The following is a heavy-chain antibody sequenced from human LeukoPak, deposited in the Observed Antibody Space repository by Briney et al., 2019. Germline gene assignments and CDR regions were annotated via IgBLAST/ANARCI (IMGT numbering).Heavy chain of an antibody. CDR2: IIPIFGTA. D-gene: IGHD3-9*01. J-gene: IGHJ4*02. CDR3: ARGRMTGTYVFDY. CDR1: GDTFSTYA. Sequence: SVKVTCKPSGDTFSTYAISWVRQAPGQGLEWMGGIIPIFGTANYAHKFQGRVTITADKSTSTAYMELNSLRSEDTAVYYCARGRMTGTYVFDYWGQGTLVTVSS. V-gene: IGHV1-69*06.